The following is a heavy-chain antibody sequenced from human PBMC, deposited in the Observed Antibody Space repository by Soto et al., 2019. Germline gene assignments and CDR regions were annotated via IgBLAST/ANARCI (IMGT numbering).Heavy chain of an antibody. Sequence: ASVKVSCKASGYTFTGYYMHRVRQAPGQGLEWMGWINPNSGGTNYAQKFQGWVTMTRDTSISTAYMELSRLRSDDTAVYYCARGWEQPSHYGMDVWGQGTTVTVSS. CDR3: ARGWEQPSHYGMDV. V-gene: IGHV1-2*04. D-gene: IGHD1-26*01. CDR1: GYTFTGYY. CDR2: INPNSGGT. J-gene: IGHJ6*02.